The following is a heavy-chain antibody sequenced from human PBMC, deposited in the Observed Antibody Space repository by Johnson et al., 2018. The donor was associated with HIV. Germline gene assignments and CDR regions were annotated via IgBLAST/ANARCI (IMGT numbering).Heavy chain of an antibody. Sequence: EVQLVESGGGLVQPGGSLRLSCAASGFTFSSYAMSWVRQAPGKGLEWVSAISGSGGSTYYADSVKGRFTISRDNSKNTLYLQMNSLRAEYTAVYYCAKDRGDYYDSSGSDAFDIWGQGTMVTVSS. J-gene: IGHJ3*02. D-gene: IGHD3-22*01. CDR1: GFTFSSYA. CDR2: ISGSGGST. V-gene: IGHV3-23*04. CDR3: AKDRGDYYDSSGSDAFDI.